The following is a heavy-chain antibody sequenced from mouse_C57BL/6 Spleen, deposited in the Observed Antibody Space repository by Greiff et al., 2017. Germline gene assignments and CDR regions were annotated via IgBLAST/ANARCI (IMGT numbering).Heavy chain of an antibody. J-gene: IGHJ3*01. CDR1: GYTFTSYW. Sequence: VQLQQSGAELVKPGASVKLSCKASGYTFTSYWMQWVKQRPGQGLEWIGEIDPSDSYTNYNQKFKGKATLTVDPSSSTAYMQLSSLTSEDSAVYYCARRSNYSFAYWGQGTLVTVSA. V-gene: IGHV1-50*01. D-gene: IGHD2-5*01. CDR2: IDPSDSYT. CDR3: ARRSNYSFAY.